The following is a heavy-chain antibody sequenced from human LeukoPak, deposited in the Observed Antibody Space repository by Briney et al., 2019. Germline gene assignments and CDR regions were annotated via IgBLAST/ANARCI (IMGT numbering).Heavy chain of an antibody. D-gene: IGHD3-22*01. CDR3: AKERYYDSSGFDY. CDR2: ISYDGSNK. V-gene: IGHV3-30*18. J-gene: IGHJ4*02. CDR1: GFTFSSYG. Sequence: GGSLGLSCAASGFTFSSYGMHWVRQAPGKGLEWVAVISYDGSNKYYADSVKGRFTISRDNSKNTLYLQMNSLRAEDTAVYYCAKERYYDSSGFDYWGQGTLVTVSS.